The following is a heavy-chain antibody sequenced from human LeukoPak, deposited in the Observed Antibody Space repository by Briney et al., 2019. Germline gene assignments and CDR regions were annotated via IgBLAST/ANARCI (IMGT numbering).Heavy chain of an antibody. V-gene: IGHV4-34*01. J-gene: IGHJ3*02. Sequence: SETLSLTCAVYGGSFSGYYWSWIRQPPGKGLERIGEINHSGSTNYNPSLKSRVTISVDTSKNQFSLKLSSVTAADTAVYYCARRDYDYVWGSYRAFDIWRQGTMVTVSS. CDR2: INHSGST. CDR1: GGSFSGYY. CDR3: ARRDYDYVWGSYRAFDI. D-gene: IGHD3-16*02.